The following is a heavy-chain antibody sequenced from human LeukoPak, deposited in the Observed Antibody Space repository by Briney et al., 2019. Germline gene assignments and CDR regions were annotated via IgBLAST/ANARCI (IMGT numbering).Heavy chain of an antibody. CDR1: GFTFSSYG. Sequence: GRSLRLSCAASGFTFSSYGMHWVRQAPGKGLEWVAVIWYDGSNKYYADSVKGRFTISRDNSKNTLYLQMNSLRAEDTAVYYCARGAGYSSGWYPGWFDPWGQGTLVTVSS. D-gene: IGHD6-19*01. CDR3: ARGAGYSSGWYPGWFDP. V-gene: IGHV3-33*01. CDR2: IWYDGSNK. J-gene: IGHJ5*02.